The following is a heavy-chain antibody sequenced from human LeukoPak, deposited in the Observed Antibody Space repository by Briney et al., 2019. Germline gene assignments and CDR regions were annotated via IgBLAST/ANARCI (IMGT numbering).Heavy chain of an antibody. V-gene: IGHV3-23*01. CDR1: GFTFSSYA. CDR2: ISGSGGST. Sequence: GGSLRLSCAASGFTFSSYAMSWVRQAPGKGLEWVSAISGSGGSTYYADSVKGRFTISRDNSKNTLYLQMNSLRAEDTAVYYCAKVVRNYCGSGSYYPFDYWGQGTLVTVSS. J-gene: IGHJ4*02. CDR3: AKVVRNYCGSGSYYPFDY. D-gene: IGHD3-10*01.